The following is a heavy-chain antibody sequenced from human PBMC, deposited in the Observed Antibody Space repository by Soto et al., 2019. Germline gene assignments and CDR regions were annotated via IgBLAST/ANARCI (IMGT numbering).Heavy chain of an antibody. J-gene: IGHJ3*02. CDR3: VREPRYCSGGSCSIMGDAFDI. CDR2: IYNEFT. D-gene: IGHD2-15*01. V-gene: IGHV3-66*01. CDR1: GLSVTDLY. Sequence: EVQLVESGGGLVQPGGSLRLSCVASGLSVTDLYMNWVRQAPGKGLEWVSVIYNEFTDYADSVRGRFSISTDSSKNAMYLQMNSLRAEDSAVYYCVREPRYCSGGSCSIMGDAFDIWGQGTKVTVSS.